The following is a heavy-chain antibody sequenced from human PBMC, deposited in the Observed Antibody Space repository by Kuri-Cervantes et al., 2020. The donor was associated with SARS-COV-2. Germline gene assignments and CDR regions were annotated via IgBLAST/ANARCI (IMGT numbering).Heavy chain of an antibody. V-gene: IGHV3-23*01. CDR2: ISGNSFWI. CDR1: GFAFSSHS. J-gene: IGHJ4*02. Sequence: GGSLRLSCAASGFAFSSHSMTWLRQAPGRELEWVSAISGNSFWIYYADSVKGRFTISRGNSKNIVYLQMNSLGADDTAVYYCGPFSRYAYDFDKWGQGILVTVSS. D-gene: IGHD3-9*01. CDR3: GPFSRYAYDFDK.